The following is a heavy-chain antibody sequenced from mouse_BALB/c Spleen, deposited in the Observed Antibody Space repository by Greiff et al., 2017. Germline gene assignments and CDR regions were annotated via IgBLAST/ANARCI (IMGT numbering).Heavy chain of an antibody. CDR2: ISYSGST. D-gene: IGHD1-1*01. Sequence: DVKLQESVPGLVKPSQSLSLTCTVTGYSITSDYAWNWIRQFPGNKLEWMGYISYSGSTSYNPSLKSRISITRDTSKNQFFLQLNSVTTEDTATYYCARLLLRTRYFDVWGAGTTVTVSS. CDR1: GYSITSDYA. CDR3: ARLLLRTRYFDV. J-gene: IGHJ1*01. V-gene: IGHV3-2*02.